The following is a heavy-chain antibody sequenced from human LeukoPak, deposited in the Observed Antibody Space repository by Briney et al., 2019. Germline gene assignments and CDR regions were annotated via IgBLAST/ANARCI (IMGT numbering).Heavy chain of an antibody. CDR1: GFTFSSYS. D-gene: IGHD5-18*01. CDR3: ARDIGSYGWRGFDY. V-gene: IGHV3-21*01. CDR2: ISSSSSYI. J-gene: IGHJ4*02. Sequence: NPGGSLRLSCAASGFTFSSYSMNWVRQAPGKGLEWVSSISSSSSYIYYADSVKGRFTISRDNAKNSLYLQMNSLRAEDTAVYYCARDIGSYGWRGFDYWGQGTLVTVSS.